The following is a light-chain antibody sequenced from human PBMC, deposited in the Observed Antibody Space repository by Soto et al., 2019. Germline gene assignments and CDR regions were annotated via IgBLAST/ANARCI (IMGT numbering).Light chain of an antibody. J-gene: IGKJ5*01. CDR3: QQYGSSPIT. Sequence: EIVLTQSPATLSLSPGARATLSCRARQSVSSYLAWYQQQPGQAPRLLIYGASSRATGIPDRFSGSGSGTDFTLTISRLEPEDFAVYYCQQYGSSPITFGQGTRLEI. CDR2: GAS. CDR1: QSVSSY. V-gene: IGKV3-20*01.